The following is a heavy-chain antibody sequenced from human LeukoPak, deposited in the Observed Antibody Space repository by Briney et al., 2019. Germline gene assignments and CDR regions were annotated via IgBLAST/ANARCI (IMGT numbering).Heavy chain of an antibody. CDR1: GFTFSSYG. CDR2: ISGSGGST. V-gene: IGHV3-23*01. D-gene: IGHD3-22*01. CDR3: AKGPWGGHYQYYYDSSGYPSLDY. Sequence: GGSLRLSCAASGFTFSSYGMSWVRQAPGKGLEWVSAISGSGGSTYYADSVKGRFTISRDNSKNTLYLQMNSLRAEDTAVYYCAKGPWGGHYQYYYDSSGYPSLDYWGQGTLVTVSS. J-gene: IGHJ4*02.